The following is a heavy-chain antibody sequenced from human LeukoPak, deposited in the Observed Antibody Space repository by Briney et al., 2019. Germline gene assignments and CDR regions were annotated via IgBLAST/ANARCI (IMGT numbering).Heavy chain of an antibody. V-gene: IGHV4-59*08. CDR2: ISYSGGP. J-gene: IGHJ4*02. D-gene: IGHD3-10*01. CDR3: ASITMVRGVSDY. Sequence: PSETLSLTCTVSGDSISSYHWSWIRQPPGKGLEWIGYISYSGGPNYNPSHKSRVTISVDTSKNQFSLKLSSVTAADTAVYYCASITMVRGVSDYWGQGTLVTVSS. CDR1: GDSISSYH.